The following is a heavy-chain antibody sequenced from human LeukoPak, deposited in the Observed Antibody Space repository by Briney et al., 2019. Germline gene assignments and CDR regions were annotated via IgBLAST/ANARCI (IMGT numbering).Heavy chain of an antibody. CDR1: GGSIRVAGSY. V-gene: IGHV4-31*02. CDR2: IYNSRST. D-gene: IGHD2-15*01. J-gene: IGHJ4*02. Sequence: PSQTLCLTRTVPGGSIRVAGSYSSSIRHHPGKCLEWLVYIYNSRSTSYNPSLRSRVSISVDTSKNHFSLRLSSVTAADTAVYYCARKYCSGGDCYSNYWGQGTLVTVSS. CDR3: ARKYCSGGDCYSNY.